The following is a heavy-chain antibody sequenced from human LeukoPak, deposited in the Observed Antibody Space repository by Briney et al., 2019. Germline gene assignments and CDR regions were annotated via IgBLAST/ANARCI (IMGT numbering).Heavy chain of an antibody. CDR2: INPSAGTT. D-gene: IGHD7-27*01. Sequence: ASVKVSCKTSGYTLTSFYMHWVRQAPGQGLEWMGIINPSAGTTGYAQKFQGRVTMTRDTSTSTVYVELSSLRSEDTAVYYCVKVRAGARYYFDLWGRGTLVTISS. CDR3: VKVRAGARYYFDL. V-gene: IGHV1-46*01. CDR1: GYTLTSFY. J-gene: IGHJ4*02.